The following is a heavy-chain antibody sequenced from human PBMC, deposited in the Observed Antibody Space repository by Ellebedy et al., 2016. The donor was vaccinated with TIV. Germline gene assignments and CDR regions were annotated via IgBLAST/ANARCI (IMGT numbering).Heavy chain of an antibody. CDR1: GDSISGFF. Sequence: SETLSLXCSVSGDSISGFFWSWIRQPVGEGLEWIGHIYPGGNSNYNPSLKSRVTMSVDTSKNQFSLKLSSVTAADTAVYYCAREKGYYYSGMDVWGQGTTVTVSS. V-gene: IGHV4-4*07. CDR3: AREKGYYYSGMDV. J-gene: IGHJ6*02. CDR2: IYPGGNS.